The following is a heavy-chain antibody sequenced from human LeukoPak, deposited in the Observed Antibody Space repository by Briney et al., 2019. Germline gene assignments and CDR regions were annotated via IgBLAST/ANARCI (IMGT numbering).Heavy chain of an antibody. J-gene: IGHJ4*02. D-gene: IGHD4-23*01. CDR3: AREGKDPDDYGGTSIDY. CDR1: GGSISSYY. V-gene: IGHV4-59*12. Sequence: PSETLSLTCTVSGGSISSYYWSWIRQPPGKGLEWIGYIYYSGSTNYNPSLKSRVTISVDTPKNQFSLKLSSVTAADTAVYYCAREGKDPDDYGGTSIDYWGQGTLVTVSS. CDR2: IYYSGST.